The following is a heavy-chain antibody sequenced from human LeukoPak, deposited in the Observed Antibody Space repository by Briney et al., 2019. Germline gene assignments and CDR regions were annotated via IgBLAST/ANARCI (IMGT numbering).Heavy chain of an antibody. V-gene: IGHV3-64D*09. CDR1: GFTFSSYA. J-gene: IGHJ4*02. CDR3: STTVTTHFDY. CDR2: ISSNGGST. D-gene: IGHD4-17*01. Sequence: GGSLRLSCSASGFTFSSYAMHWVRQAPGKGLEHVSVISSNGGSTYYADSVKGRFTISRDNSKNTLYLQMSSLRAEDTAVYYCSTTVTTHFDYWGQGTLVTVSS.